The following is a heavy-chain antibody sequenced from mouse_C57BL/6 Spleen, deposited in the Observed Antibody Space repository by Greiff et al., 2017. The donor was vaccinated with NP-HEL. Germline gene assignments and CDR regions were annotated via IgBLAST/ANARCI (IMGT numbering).Heavy chain of an antibody. Sequence: VQLQQSGAELVRPGASVKLSCTASGFNFTDDYMHWVKQRPEQGLEWIGWIDPENGDTKYASKFQGKATITADTSSNTAYLQLSSLTSEDTAVYYCTTVYNPYWGQGTLVTVSA. J-gene: IGHJ3*01. V-gene: IGHV14-4*01. CDR2: IDPENGDT. CDR1: GFNFTDDY. D-gene: IGHD1-3*01. CDR3: TTVYNPY.